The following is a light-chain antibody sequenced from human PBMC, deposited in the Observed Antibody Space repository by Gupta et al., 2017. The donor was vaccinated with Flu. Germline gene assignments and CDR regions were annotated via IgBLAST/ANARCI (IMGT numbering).Light chain of an antibody. Sequence: VHLGQPASISCRSSQSPVHSNGNTYFSWLQQRPGQPPRLLIYNVSHRCSGVPDRFSGSGAESDFTLKISRVEPEDVGVYYCRQAKQFPRTFGQGTKVEIK. CDR3: RQAKQFPRT. J-gene: IGKJ1*01. CDR2: NVS. CDR1: QSPVHSNGNTY. V-gene: IGKV2-24*01.